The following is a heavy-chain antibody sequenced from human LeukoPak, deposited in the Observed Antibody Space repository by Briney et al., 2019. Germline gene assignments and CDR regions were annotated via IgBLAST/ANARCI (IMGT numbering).Heavy chain of an antibody. CDR3: ARDGGERGYSYGYFAY. V-gene: IGHV3-15*01. J-gene: IGHJ4*02. CDR1: GFTFSNAW. D-gene: IGHD5-18*01. Sequence: GGSLRLSCAASGFTFSNAWMSWVRQAPGKGLEWVGRIKSKTDGGITDYAAPVKGRFTLSRDDSKNTLYLQMNSLRAEDTAVYYCARDGGERGYSYGYFAYWGQGTLVTVSS. CDR2: IKSKTDGGIT.